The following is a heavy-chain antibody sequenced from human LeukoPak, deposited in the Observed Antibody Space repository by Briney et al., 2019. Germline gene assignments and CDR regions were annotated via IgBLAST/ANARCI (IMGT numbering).Heavy chain of an antibody. V-gene: IGHV1-2*02. D-gene: IGHD3-9*01. Sequence: ASVKVSCKAPGYTFTDYYMHWVRQAPGQGLEWMGWINPKNGGTFYAQRYQGRITMTRDTSISTVYMELSSLISADTAAYYCAREADILTGYYKYWGQGTLVTVSS. J-gene: IGHJ4*02. CDR2: INPKNGGT. CDR3: AREADILTGYYKY. CDR1: GYTFTDYY.